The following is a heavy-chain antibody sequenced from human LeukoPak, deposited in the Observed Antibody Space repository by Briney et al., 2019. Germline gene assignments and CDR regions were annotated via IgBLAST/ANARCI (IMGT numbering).Heavy chain of an antibody. V-gene: IGHV3-23*01. D-gene: IGHD3-10*01. CDR3: AKDLEGDYGSGSYYLNPFFDY. CDR2: ISGSGGST. CDR1: GITFSSSL. Sequence: PGGSLRLSCAASGITFSSSLMSWVRQAPGKGLEWVSAISGSGGSTYYADSVKGRFTISRDNSKNTLYLQMNSLRAEDTAVYYCAKDLEGDYGSGSYYLNPFFDYWGQGTLVTVSS. J-gene: IGHJ4*02.